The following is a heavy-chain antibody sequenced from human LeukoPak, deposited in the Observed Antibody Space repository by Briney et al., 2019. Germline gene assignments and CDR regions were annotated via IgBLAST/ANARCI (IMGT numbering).Heavy chain of an antibody. J-gene: IGHJ3*02. Sequence: SETLSLTCTVSGGSISSSSYYWGWIRQPPGKGLEWIGSIYYSGSTYYNPSLKSRVTISVDTSKNQFSLKLSSVTAADTAVYYCAGQGIVEATPNAFDIWGQGTMVTVSS. CDR2: IYYSGST. D-gene: IGHD1-26*01. CDR1: GGSISSSSYY. CDR3: AGQGIVEATPNAFDI. V-gene: IGHV4-39*01.